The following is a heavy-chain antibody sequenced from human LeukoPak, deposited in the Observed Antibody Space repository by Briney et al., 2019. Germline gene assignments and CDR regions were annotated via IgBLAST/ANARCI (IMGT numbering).Heavy chain of an antibody. V-gene: IGHV3-74*01. CDR2: INGDGSST. Sequence: GGSLRLSCAASGFIFSSYWMHWVRQAPGKGLVWVSRINGDGSSTSYADSVKGRFTISRDNAKNTLYLQMDSLRAEDTAVYYCARGPAANSGNYYVGDYWGQGSLVTVSS. CDR1: GFIFSSYW. D-gene: IGHD1-26*01. CDR3: ARGPAANSGNYYVGDY. J-gene: IGHJ4*02.